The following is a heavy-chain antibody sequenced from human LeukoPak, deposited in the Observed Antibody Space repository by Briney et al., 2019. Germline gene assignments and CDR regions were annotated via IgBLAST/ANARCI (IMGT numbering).Heavy chain of an antibody. CDR2: INGYNGNT. Sequence: GASVKVSCKTSGYTFTNYGISWVRQAPGQGLEWMGWINGYNGNTNYSQTFQGRVTMTTDTSTSTAYMELRSLRSDDTAVYYCARGVGATKGGFDPWGQGTLVTVSS. CDR1: GYTFTNYG. J-gene: IGHJ5*02. CDR3: ARGVGATKGGFDP. D-gene: IGHD1-26*01. V-gene: IGHV1-18*01.